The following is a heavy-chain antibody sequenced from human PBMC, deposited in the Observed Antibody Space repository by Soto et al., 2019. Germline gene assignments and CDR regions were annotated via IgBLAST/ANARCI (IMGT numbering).Heavy chain of an antibody. V-gene: IGHV3-30*18. CDR1: GLTFSSYG. J-gene: IGHJ4*02. Sequence: QVQLVESGGGVVQPGWSLRLSCAASGLTFSSYGMQWVRQAPGKGLEWVAIISYDGSEKYYAGSVKGRFTISRDNSKNTLYLQMNSLRAEDTAVYYCAKGAVTSSLYYFDYWGQGTLVTVSS. CDR2: ISYDGSEK. D-gene: IGHD4-17*01. CDR3: AKGAVTSSLYYFDY.